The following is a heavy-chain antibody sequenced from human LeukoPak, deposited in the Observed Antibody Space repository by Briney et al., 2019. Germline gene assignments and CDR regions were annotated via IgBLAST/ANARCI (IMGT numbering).Heavy chain of an antibody. Sequence: GESLKISCKGSGYSFTSYWIGWVRQMPGKGLEWMGIIYPGDSDTRYSPSFQGQVTISADKSISTAYLQWGSLKASDTAMYYCARQDLYYDSSGYYYEYWGQGTLVTVSS. CDR1: GYSFTSYW. J-gene: IGHJ4*02. CDR2: IYPGDSDT. CDR3: ARQDLYYDSSGYYYEY. V-gene: IGHV5-51*01. D-gene: IGHD3-22*01.